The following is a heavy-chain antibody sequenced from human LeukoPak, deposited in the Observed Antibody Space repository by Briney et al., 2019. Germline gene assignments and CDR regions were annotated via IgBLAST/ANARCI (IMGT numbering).Heavy chain of an antibody. J-gene: IGHJ5*02. D-gene: IGHD3-3*01. CDR1: GGSFSGYY. CDR3: ARGLAITIFGVVRRDNWFDP. CDR2: INHSGST. Sequence: PSETLSLTCAVYGGSFSGYYWSWIRQPPGKGLEWIGEINHSGSTNYNPSPKSRVTISVDTSKNQFSLKLSSVTAADTAVYYCARGLAITIFGVVRRDNWFDPWGQGTLVTVSS. V-gene: IGHV4-34*01.